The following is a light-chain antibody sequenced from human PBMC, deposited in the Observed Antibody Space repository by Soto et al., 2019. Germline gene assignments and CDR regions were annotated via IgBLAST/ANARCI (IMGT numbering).Light chain of an antibody. CDR2: EVS. Sequence: QSVLTQPASVSGSPGQSITISCTGTTSDVGGYNYVSWYQQHPGKAPKLMIYEVSNRPSGVSYRFSGSKSGNRASLTISGLQAEDEADYYCTSYTRSNTLVFGGGTKLTVL. J-gene: IGLJ2*01. CDR3: TSYTRSNTLV. CDR1: TSDVGGYNY. V-gene: IGLV2-14*01.